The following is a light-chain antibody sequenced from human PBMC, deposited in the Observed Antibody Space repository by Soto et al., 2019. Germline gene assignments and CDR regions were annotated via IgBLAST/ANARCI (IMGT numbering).Light chain of an antibody. CDR3: SSYTSSSTLEV. J-gene: IGLJ1*01. Sequence: QSVLTQPASVSGSPGQSITISCTGTTSDVGGYNYDSWYQQHPGKAPKLMIYDVSYRPSGVSNRFSGSKSGNTASLTISGLQAEDEADYYCSSYTSSSTLEVFGTGTKLTVL. CDR2: DVS. CDR1: TSDVGGYNY. V-gene: IGLV2-14*01.